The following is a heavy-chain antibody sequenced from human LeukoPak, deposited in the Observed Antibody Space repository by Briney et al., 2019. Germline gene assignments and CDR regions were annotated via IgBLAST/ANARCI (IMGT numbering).Heavy chain of an antibody. V-gene: IGHV3-33*08. D-gene: IGHD3-16*02. J-gene: IGHJ4*02. CDR1: GFTFSDYY. CDR2: IWYDGSNK. CDR3: ARDSRQVRDALDY. Sequence: PGGSLRLSCAASGFTFSDYYMHWVRQAPGKGLEWVAVIWYDGSNKYYADSVKGRFTISRDNSKNTLYLQMNSLRAEDTAVYYCARDSRQVRDALDYWGQGTLVTVSS.